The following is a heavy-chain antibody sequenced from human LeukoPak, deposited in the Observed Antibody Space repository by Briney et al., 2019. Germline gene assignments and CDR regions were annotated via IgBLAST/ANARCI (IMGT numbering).Heavy chain of an antibody. CDR2: ISTSGSTI. Sequence: GESLTLSCAASGFTFSSYEMNWVRQAPGKGLEWVSYISTSGSTIYYADSVKGRFTISRDNAKNSLYLQMNSLRAEDTAVYYCARSTTGVWSGYYKDWFDPWGQGTLVTVSS. CDR1: GFTFSSYE. D-gene: IGHD3-3*01. V-gene: IGHV3-48*03. J-gene: IGHJ5*02. CDR3: ARSTTGVWSGYYKDWFDP.